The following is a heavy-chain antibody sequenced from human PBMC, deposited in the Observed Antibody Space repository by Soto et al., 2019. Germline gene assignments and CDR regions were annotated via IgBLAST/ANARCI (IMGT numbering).Heavy chain of an antibody. V-gene: IGHV3-23*01. CDR2: ISATGGSA. D-gene: IGHD5-12*01. J-gene: IGHJ4*02. CDR3: ARDRGYSGYDREVFDF. CDR1: GFTFSSYA. Sequence: EVQLLQSGGGLVQPGGSLRLSCVASGFTFSSYAMNWVRQAPGKGPEWVSSISATGGSAYYADSVKGRFTISRDNSKNTLYLQMDSLRADDTAVYYCARDRGYSGYDREVFDFWGQGTPVTVSS.